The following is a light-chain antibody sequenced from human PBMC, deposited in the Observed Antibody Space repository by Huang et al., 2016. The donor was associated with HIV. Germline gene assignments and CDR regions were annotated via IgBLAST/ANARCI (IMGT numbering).Light chain of an antibody. CDR2: SPF. CDR3: QQYFADPVT. V-gene: IGKV1-NL1*01. CDR1: QDIGVS. Sequence: DIQMTQSPSSLSASVGDRVTITCRASQDIGVSLAWFQQRPGKSPKLLLYSPFVLESGVPPRFTGSGSVTEYTLTISRLQPQDFATYYCQQYFADPVTFGQGTRLDIK. J-gene: IGKJ2*01.